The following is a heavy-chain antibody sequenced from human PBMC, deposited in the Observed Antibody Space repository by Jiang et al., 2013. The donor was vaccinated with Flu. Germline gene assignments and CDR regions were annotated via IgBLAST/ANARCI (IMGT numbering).Heavy chain of an antibody. V-gene: IGHV3-23*01. Sequence: GLVQPGGSLRLSCAASGFTFSSYAMSWVRQAPGKGLEWVSTISGSGNNIYYGDSVKGRLTVSRDNSKNTLYLQMNSLRAEDTAVYYCAKSPYCHGGSCYFVFYYGMDVWGQGTTVTVSS. CDR1: GFTFSSYA. D-gene: IGHD2-15*01. J-gene: IGHJ6*02. CDR2: ISGSGNNI. CDR3: AKSPYCHGGSCYFVFYYGMDV.